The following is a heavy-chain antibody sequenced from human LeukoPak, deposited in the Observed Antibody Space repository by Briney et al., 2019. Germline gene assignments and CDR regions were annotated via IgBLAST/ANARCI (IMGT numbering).Heavy chain of an antibody. CDR2: IYSGGST. J-gene: IGHJ4*02. CDR1: GFTVSSNY. CDR3: ASKGSIAARHGFDY. Sequence: GGSLRLSCAASGFTVSSNYMSWVRQAPGKGLEWVSDIYSGGSTYYADSVKGRFTISRDNAKNTLYLQMNSRRAEDTAVYYCASKGSIAARHGFDYWGQGTLVTVS. V-gene: IGHV3-66*02. D-gene: IGHD6-6*01.